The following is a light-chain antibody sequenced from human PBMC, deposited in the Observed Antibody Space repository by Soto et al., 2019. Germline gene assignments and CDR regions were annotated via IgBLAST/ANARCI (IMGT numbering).Light chain of an antibody. CDR2: GAS. CDR3: QQYGSSALYT. Sequence: EIVLTQSPGTLSLSPGERATLSCRASQSVSSSYLAWYQQKPGQAPRLLIYGASGRATGIPDRFSGSGSGTDCTLTISRLEPEDFAVYYCQQYGSSALYTFGQGTKLEIK. V-gene: IGKV3-20*01. CDR1: QSVSSSY. J-gene: IGKJ2*01.